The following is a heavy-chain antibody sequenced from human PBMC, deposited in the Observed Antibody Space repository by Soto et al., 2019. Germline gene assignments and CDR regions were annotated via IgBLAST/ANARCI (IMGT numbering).Heavy chain of an antibody. CDR1: GGSISSSSYY. J-gene: IGHJ4*02. CDR2: IYYSGST. D-gene: IGHD5-12*01. CDR3: ARRRRRDGYNPDLFDY. Sequence: QLQLQESGPGLVKPSETLSLTCTVSGGSISSSSYYWGWIRQPPGKGLEWIGSIYYSGSTYYNPSLKSRVTISVDTSKNQFSLKLSSVTAADTAVYYCARRRRRDGYNPDLFDYWGQGTLVTVSS. V-gene: IGHV4-39*01.